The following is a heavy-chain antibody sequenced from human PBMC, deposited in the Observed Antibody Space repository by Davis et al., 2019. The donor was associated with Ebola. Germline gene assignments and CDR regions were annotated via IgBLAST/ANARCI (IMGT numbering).Heavy chain of an antibody. D-gene: IGHD3-3*01. CDR3: VRAVFHEVLDY. J-gene: IGHJ4*02. CDR1: GFTFRNYA. V-gene: IGHV3-30*04. Sequence: PGGSLRLSCAASGFTFRNYAMHRVRQAPGKGLEWVAVVSHSERERFYADSVKGRFTISRDNSENTLYLQMSSLTVDDTAVYYCVRAVFHEVLDYWGQGTPVTVSS. CDR2: VSHSERER.